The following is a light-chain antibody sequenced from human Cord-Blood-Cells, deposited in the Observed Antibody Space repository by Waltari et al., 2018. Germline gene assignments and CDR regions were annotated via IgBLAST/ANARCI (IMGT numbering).Light chain of an antibody. CDR2: WAS. CDR3: QQYYSTPPT. Sequence: DIVMTQSPDSLAVSLGERATLDCKARQSVLYSSNNENYLAWYQQKPGQTPKLLIYWASTRESGVPDRFSGSGSGTDFTLTISSLQAEDVAVYYCQQYYSTPPTFGQGTKLEIK. V-gene: IGKV4-1*01. CDR1: QSVLYSSNNENY. J-gene: IGKJ2*01.